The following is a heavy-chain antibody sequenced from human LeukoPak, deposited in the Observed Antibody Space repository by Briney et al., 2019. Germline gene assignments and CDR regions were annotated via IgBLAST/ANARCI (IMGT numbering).Heavy chain of an antibody. J-gene: IGHJ6*04. Sequence: GGSLRLSCAAYGFTFSSYEMNSVRQAPGRGLEWDSYISSGGSTIYYADSVKGRFTISRDKAKNSLYLQMNSLRAEDTAVYYCAELGITMIGGVWGKGTTVTISS. CDR1: GFTFSSYE. V-gene: IGHV3-48*03. CDR2: ISSGGSTI. D-gene: IGHD3-10*02. CDR3: AELGITMIGGV.